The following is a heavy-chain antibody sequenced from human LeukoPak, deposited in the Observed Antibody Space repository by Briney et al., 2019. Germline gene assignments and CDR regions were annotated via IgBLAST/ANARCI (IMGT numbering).Heavy chain of an antibody. D-gene: IGHD2-15*01. Sequence: PSETLSLTYTVSGGSISSSSYYWGWIRQPPGKGLEWIGSIYYSGSTYYNPSLKSRVTISVDTSKDQFSLKLSSVTAADTAVYYCARGSGDYYYYYYMDVWGKGTTVTISS. CDR2: IYYSGST. CDR3: ARGSGDYYYYYYMDV. J-gene: IGHJ6*03. CDR1: GGSISSSSYY. V-gene: IGHV4-39*01.